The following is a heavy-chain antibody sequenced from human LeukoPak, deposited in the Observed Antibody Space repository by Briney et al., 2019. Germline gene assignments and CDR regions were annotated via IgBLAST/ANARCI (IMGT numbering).Heavy chain of an antibody. Sequence: ASVKVSCKASGGTFSSYAISWVRQAPGKGLEWVSAISGSGGSTYYADSVKGRFTISRDNSKNTLYLQMNSLRAEDTAVYYCANNYGSGPDVPVAFDIWGQGTMVTVSS. J-gene: IGHJ3*02. CDR3: ANNYGSGPDVPVAFDI. CDR1: GGTFSSYA. D-gene: IGHD3-10*01. CDR2: ISGSGGST. V-gene: IGHV3-23*01.